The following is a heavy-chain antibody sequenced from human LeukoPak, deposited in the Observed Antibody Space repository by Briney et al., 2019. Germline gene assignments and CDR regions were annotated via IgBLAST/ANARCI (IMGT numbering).Heavy chain of an antibody. J-gene: IGHJ4*02. Sequence: GLVIMANIKQDGSEKYYVDSVKGRFTISRDNAKNSLYLQMNSLRAEDTAVYYCASGSSSWYLFDYWGQGTLVTVSS. D-gene: IGHD6-13*01. CDR2: IKQDGSEK. V-gene: IGHV3-7*01. CDR3: ASGSSSWYLFDY.